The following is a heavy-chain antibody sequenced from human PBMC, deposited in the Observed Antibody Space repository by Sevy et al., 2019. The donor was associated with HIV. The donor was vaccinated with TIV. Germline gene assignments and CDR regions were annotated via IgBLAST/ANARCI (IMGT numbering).Heavy chain of an antibody. CDR2: VYYSGNT. CDR3: TRVRGPFGWSDP. V-gene: IGHV4-30-4*01. Sequence: SETLSLTCSVSGGSINNPDFNWSWVRQPPGRGLEWIGYVYYSGNTYYSPSLKTRASLSIDTYKNQFSLDLHSVTAADTAVYYCTRVRGPFGWSDPWGQGTLVTVSS. J-gene: IGHJ5*02. CDR1: GGSINNPDFN. D-gene: IGHD3-10*01.